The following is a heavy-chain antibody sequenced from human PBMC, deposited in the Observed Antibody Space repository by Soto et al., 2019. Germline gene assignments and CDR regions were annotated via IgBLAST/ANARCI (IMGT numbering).Heavy chain of an antibody. V-gene: IGHV3-66*01. CDR1: GFTVSSNY. D-gene: IGHD3-3*01. Sequence: GGSLRLSCAASGFTVSSNYMSWVRQAPGKGLEWVSVIYSGGSTYYADSVKGRFTISRDNSKNTLYLQMNSLRAEDTAVYYCARDSNEYDFWSGYSPGCAFDIWGQGTMVTVSS. CDR2: IYSGGST. J-gene: IGHJ3*02. CDR3: ARDSNEYDFWSGYSPGCAFDI.